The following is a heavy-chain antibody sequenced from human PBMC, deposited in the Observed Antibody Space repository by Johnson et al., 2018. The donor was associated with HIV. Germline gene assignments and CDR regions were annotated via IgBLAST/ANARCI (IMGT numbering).Heavy chain of an antibody. Sequence: QVQLVESGGRVVQPGRSLRLSCAASGFNFSSYGMHWVRQAPGKGLEWVAFIRYDGSNKYYSDSVKGRFTISRDNSKNTLYLQMNSLRAEDTAVYYCAKSTWELRHLDAFDIWGQGTMVTVSS. CDR1: GFNFSSYG. CDR3: AKSTWELRHLDAFDI. CDR2: IRYDGSNK. J-gene: IGHJ3*02. V-gene: IGHV3-30*02. D-gene: IGHD1-26*01.